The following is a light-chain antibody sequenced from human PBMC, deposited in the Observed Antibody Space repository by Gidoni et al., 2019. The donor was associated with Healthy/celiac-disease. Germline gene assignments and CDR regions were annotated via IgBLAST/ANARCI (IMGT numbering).Light chain of an antibody. V-gene: IGKV3-11*01. CDR1: QNVSSY. J-gene: IGKJ2*03. CDR3: QQRSNWPLYS. CDR2: DAA. Sequence: IVSTQSPPPLSLSPGARATLTCRASQNVSSYLAWYQQKPGQAPRLLIYDAANRAPGIPARFSGSGSGTDFTLTISSLEPEDFAVYYCQQRSNWPLYSFGQGTKLEIK.